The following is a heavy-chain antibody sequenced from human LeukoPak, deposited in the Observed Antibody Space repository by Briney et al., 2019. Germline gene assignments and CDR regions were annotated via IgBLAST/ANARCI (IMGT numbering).Heavy chain of an antibody. V-gene: IGHV4-61*02. Sequence: SETLSLTCTVSGGSISSDTYFWSWIRQPAGKGLEWIGRMYKSGGTNYNASLQSRVTMSVDTSKNQFSLRLSSVTAADTAVYYCARVRGRIAVAARPRYFDYWGQGTLVTVSS. CDR3: ARVRGRIAVAARPRYFDY. CDR1: GGSISSDTYF. D-gene: IGHD6-19*01. J-gene: IGHJ4*02. CDR2: MYKSGGT.